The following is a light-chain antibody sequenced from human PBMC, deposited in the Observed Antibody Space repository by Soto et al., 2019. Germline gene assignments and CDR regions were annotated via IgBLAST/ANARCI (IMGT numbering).Light chain of an antibody. CDR1: PSVSRSY. CDR3: HQYGIAPLT. J-gene: IGKJ4*02. CDR2: GXS. V-gene: IGKV3-20*01. Sequence: IVLTQSPGPLPLSQGERATHLXRVSPSVSRSYLAWSQQKPGXPPRLXXYGXSSRATGIPDRFSGSGSGTAFTLTSSRLEPEDFAVYYCHQYGIAPLTFGGGTKVDIK.